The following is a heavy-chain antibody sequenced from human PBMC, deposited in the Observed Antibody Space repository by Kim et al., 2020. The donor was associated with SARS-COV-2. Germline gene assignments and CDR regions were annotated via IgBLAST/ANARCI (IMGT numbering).Heavy chain of an antibody. CDR3: ARERGYDFWSGYMVY. V-gene: IGHV3-30-3*01. Sequence: GGSLRLSCAASGFTFSSYAMHWVRQAPGKGLEWVAVISYDGSNKYYADSVKGRFTISRDNSKNTLYLQMNSLRAEDTAVYYCARERGYDFWSGYMVYWG. D-gene: IGHD3-3*01. CDR1: GFTFSSYA. CDR2: ISYDGSNK. J-gene: IGHJ4*01.